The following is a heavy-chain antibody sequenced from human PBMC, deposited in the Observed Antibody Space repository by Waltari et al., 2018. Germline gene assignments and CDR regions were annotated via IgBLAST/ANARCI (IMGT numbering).Heavy chain of an antibody. CDR3: ARDAYYDNPRGFDP. J-gene: IGHJ5*02. D-gene: IGHD3-22*01. V-gene: IGHV4-59*11. CDR2: IYSSGST. CDR1: GGCISSHY. Sequence: QVQLQESGPGLVKPSETLSLTCTVSGGCISSHYWSWIRPPPGKGLEWIGYIYSSGSTNYNPSLKSRVTISVDTSKTQFSLKLSSVTAADTAVYYCARDAYYDNPRGFDPWGQGTLVTVSS.